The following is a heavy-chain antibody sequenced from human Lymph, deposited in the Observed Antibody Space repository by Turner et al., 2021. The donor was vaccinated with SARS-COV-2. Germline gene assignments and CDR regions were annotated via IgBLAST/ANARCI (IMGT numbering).Heavy chain of an antibody. D-gene: IGHD1-7*01. V-gene: IGHV3-15*01. J-gene: IGHJ4*02. CDR2: IKSKTDGGTT. CDR1: GSTFSYAW. CDR3: TTGWFTGTYGDYFDY. Sequence: EVQLVESGGGLVKPGGSFRLSCAASGSTFSYAWMTWVRQAPGKGLEWVGRIKSKTDGGTTDYAAPVKGRFTISRDDSKNTLYLQMNSLKTEDTAVYFCTTGWFTGTYGDYFDYWGQGTLVTVSS.